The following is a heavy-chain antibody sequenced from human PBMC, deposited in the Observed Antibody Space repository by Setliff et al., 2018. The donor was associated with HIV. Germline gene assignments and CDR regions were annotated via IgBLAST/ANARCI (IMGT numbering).Heavy chain of an antibody. CDR3: ARDGGYSGHQWFGDAFDI. Sequence: SVKVSCKASGEIFSRYGISWVRQAPGQGLEWMGGIIPIYGTANSAQKFQGRVTITADESTSTAYMELSTLRSEDTAVYFCARDGGYSGHQWFGDAFDIWGQGTMVTVSS. V-gene: IGHV1-69*13. CDR1: GEIFSRYG. J-gene: IGHJ3*02. CDR2: IIPIYGTA. D-gene: IGHD5-12*01.